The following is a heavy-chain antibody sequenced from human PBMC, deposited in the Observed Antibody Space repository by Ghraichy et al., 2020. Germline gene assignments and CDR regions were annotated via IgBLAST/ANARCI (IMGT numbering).Heavy chain of an antibody. V-gene: IGHV3-33*01. J-gene: IGHJ4*02. CDR1: GFTFSTYG. D-gene: IGHD3-22*01. CDR2: IWNDGSIR. Sequence: GESLNISCAASGFTFSTYGMHWVRQAPGKGLEWVAVIWNDGSIRYYADSVRDRFTISRDNSKNTLYLQMDSLIAEDTAVDYCARDDDSFRNDFDYWGQGTLVTVPS. CDR3: ARDDDSFRNDFDY.